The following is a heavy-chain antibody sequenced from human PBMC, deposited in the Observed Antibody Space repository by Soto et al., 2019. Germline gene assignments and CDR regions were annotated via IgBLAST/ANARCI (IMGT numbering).Heavy chain of an antibody. CDR3: ARDQGYCTNGVCYYYYHYGMDV. D-gene: IGHD2-8*01. J-gene: IGHJ6*02. CDR1: GFTFSSYA. Sequence: GGSLRLSCAASGFTFSSYAMHWVRQAPGKGLEWVAVISYDGSNKYYADSVKGRFTISRDNSKNTLYLQMNSLRAEDTAVYYCARDQGYCTNGVCYYYYHYGMDVWGQGTTVTVSS. V-gene: IGHV3-30-3*01. CDR2: ISYDGSNK.